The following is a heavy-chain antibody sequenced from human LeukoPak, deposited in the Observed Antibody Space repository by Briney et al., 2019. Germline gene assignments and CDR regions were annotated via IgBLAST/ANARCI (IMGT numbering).Heavy chain of an antibody. D-gene: IGHD2-15*01. Sequence: GGSLRLSCAASGFTVSSNYMSWVRQAPGKGLEWVSVIYSGGSTYHAESVRGRFTISRDNSKNTLYLQMNSLRADDAAVYYCARAPVTSCRGAFCYPFDIWGQGTLVTVSS. J-gene: IGHJ4*02. CDR3: ARAPVTSCRGAFCYPFDI. CDR1: GFTVSSNY. V-gene: IGHV3-53*01. CDR2: IYSGGST.